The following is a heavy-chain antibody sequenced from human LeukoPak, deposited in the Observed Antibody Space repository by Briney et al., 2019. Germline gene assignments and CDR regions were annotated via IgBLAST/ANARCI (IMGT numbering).Heavy chain of an antibody. CDR2: IFWDDDK. Sequence: SGPTLVKPTQTLTLTCTVSEVSVTPNGVGVAWIRQPPGQALEWLALIFWDDDKRYSPSLKSRLSITKVTSKNEVVLTMTNMDPVDTGTYFCAHMYSSGPHGYDYWGQGSLVTVSS. D-gene: IGHD6-25*01. CDR3: AHMYSSGPHGYDY. J-gene: IGHJ4*02. CDR1: EVSVTPNGVG. V-gene: IGHV2-5*02.